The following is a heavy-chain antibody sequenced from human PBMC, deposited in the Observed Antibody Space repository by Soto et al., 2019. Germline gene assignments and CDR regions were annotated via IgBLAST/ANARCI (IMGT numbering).Heavy chain of an antibody. Sequence: QVQLLESGGGVVQPGGSLRLSCEVSGFNFSGYGMNWVRQAPGKGLEWVAFSSIDGVNKYNAESVKGRFTISRDNSKNTLYLQMNGLREGDTGVYYCARARRSSSWTTNAWGPGTLVTVSS. CDR3: ARARRSSSWTTNA. J-gene: IGHJ5*02. CDR2: SSIDGVNK. D-gene: IGHD6-6*01. CDR1: GFNFSGYG. V-gene: IGHV3-30*05.